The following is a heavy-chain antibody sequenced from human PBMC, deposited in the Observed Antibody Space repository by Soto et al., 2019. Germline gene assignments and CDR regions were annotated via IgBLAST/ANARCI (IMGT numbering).Heavy chain of an antibody. J-gene: IGHJ4*02. D-gene: IGHD6-19*01. CDR3: AKDPLIAVAGTGY. CDR2: ISGSGGST. Sequence: GGSLRLSCAASGFSFSSYAMSWVRQAPGKGLEWVSAISGSGGSTYYADSVKGRFTISRDNSKNTLYLQMNSLRAEDTAVYYCAKDPLIAVAGTGYWGQGTLVTVSS. CDR1: GFSFSSYA. V-gene: IGHV3-23*01.